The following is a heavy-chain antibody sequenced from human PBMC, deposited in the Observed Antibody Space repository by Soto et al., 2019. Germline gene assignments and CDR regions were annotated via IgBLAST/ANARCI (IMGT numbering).Heavy chain of an antibody. J-gene: IGHJ4*02. Sequence: EVQLLESGGGLVQPGGSLRLSCAASGFTFSSYAMSWVRQAPGKGLEWVSAISGSGGSTYYADSVKGRFTISRDNSKNTLYLQMNSLRAEDTAVYYCAKTRIVRGVIIPYFDYWGQGTLVTVSS. CDR1: GFTFSSYA. CDR3: AKTRIVRGVIIPYFDY. CDR2: ISGSGGST. V-gene: IGHV3-23*01. D-gene: IGHD3-10*01.